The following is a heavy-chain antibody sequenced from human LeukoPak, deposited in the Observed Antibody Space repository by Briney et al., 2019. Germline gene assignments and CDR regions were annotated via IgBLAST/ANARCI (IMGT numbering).Heavy chain of an antibody. CDR1: GYSFTSYW. CDR3: ARDAHGSGSYYTYGMDV. Sequence: GESLKISCKGSGYSFTSYWIGWVRQMPGKGLERMGIIYPGDSDTRYSPSFQGQVTISADKSISTAYLQWSSLKASDTAMYYCARDAHGSGSYYTYGMDVWGKGTTVTVSS. D-gene: IGHD3-10*01. CDR2: IYPGDSDT. V-gene: IGHV5-51*01. J-gene: IGHJ6*04.